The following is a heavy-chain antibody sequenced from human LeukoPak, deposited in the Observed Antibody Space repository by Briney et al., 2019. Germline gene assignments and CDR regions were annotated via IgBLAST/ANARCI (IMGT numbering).Heavy chain of an antibody. CDR3: AKDAFHDTSTYYSPFDY. V-gene: IGHV3-23*01. D-gene: IGHD3-22*01. J-gene: IGHJ4*02. CDR1: GVTFSSYG. CDR2: ISSGGDVT. Sequence: QTGGSLSLSCAASGVTFSSYGMNWVRQAPRKGLEWVSYISSGGDVTYYADSVKGQFTISRDNSKNTLYLQMNSLRAEDTALYYCAKDAFHDTSTYYSPFDYWGQGTLVTVSS.